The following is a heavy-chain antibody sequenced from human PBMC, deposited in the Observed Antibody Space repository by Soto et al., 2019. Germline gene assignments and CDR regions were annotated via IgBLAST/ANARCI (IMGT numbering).Heavy chain of an antibody. CDR1: GFSLNTGGVG. CDR3: FRNWRYYGGDYYYGMDA. D-gene: IGHD3-10*01. V-gene: IGHV2-5*02. Sequence: ITLKESGPTLVKPTQTLTLTCTFSGFSLNTGGVGVGWVRQPRGKAMEWLALIYWDDDERYRPSLRSRLNITKDTINTQVVITMTNMDPEDTATYYCFRNWRYYGGDYYYGMDAWGKGTTVTVSS. J-gene: IGHJ6*04. CDR2: IYWDDDE.